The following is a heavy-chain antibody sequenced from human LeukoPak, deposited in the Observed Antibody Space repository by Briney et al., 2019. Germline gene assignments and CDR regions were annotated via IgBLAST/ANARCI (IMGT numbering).Heavy chain of an antibody. J-gene: IGHJ4*02. CDR1: GYTLTELS. CDR3: ATVTGTTISFDY. D-gene: IGHD1-1*01. CDR2: FDPEDGET. V-gene: IGHV1-24*01. Sequence: GASVKVSCKVSGYTLTELSMHWVRQAPGKGLEWMGGFDPEDGETIYAQKFQGRVTMTEDTSTDTAYMELSSLRSEDTAVYYCATVTGTTISFDYWGRGTLVTVSS.